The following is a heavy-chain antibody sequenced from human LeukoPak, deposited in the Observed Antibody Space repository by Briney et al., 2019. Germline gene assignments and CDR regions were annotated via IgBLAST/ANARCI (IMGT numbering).Heavy chain of an antibody. Sequence: GGSLRLSCAASGFIFSDYYMSWIRQAPGKGLEWVSAITGSGGSTYYADSVKGRFTISRDNSKNTVYLQMNSLRVDDTAVYYCANSKVADFHYWGQGTLVTVSS. V-gene: IGHV3-23*01. CDR3: ANSKVADFHY. D-gene: IGHD6-19*01. CDR1: GFIFSDYY. J-gene: IGHJ4*02. CDR2: ITGSGGST.